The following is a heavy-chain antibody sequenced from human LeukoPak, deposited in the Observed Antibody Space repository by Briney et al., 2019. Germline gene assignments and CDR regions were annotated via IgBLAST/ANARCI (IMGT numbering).Heavy chain of an antibody. CDR3: ARGHPLYAIVLDY. J-gene: IGHJ4*02. CDR2: IYYSGST. V-gene: IGHV4-59*01. D-gene: IGHD2-8*01. CDR1: GGSISSYY. Sequence: PSETLSLTCTVSGGSISSYYWSWIRQPPGKGLEWIGYIYYSGSTNYNPSPKSRVTISVDTSKNQFSLKLSSVTAADTAVYYCARGHPLYAIVLDYWGQGTLVTVSS.